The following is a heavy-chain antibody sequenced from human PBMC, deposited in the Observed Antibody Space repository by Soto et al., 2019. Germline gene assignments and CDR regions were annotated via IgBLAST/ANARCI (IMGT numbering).Heavy chain of an antibody. V-gene: IGHV4-59*01. D-gene: IGHD5-12*01. CDR3: AREMATIPYYFDY. J-gene: IGHJ4*02. CDR1: GGSISSYY. CDR2: IYYSGST. Sequence: PSETLSLTCTVSGGSISSYYWSWIRQPPGKGLEWIGYIYYSGSTNYNPSLKSRVTISVDTSKNQFSLKLSSVTAADTAVYYCAREMATIPYYFDYWGQGTLVTVSS.